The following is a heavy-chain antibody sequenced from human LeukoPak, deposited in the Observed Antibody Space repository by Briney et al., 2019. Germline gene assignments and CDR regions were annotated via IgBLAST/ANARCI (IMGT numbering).Heavy chain of an antibody. Sequence: PSETLSLTCTVSGGSISTYFWSWIRQPPGKRLEWIGHVYFSGSTNYNPSLESRVTISVDTSKNQFSLTLSSVTAADTAVYYCARHGPTIAATSFGYWGQGTLVTVSS. CDR2: VYFSGST. D-gene: IGHD6-25*01. CDR1: GGSISTYF. CDR3: ARHGPTIAATSFGY. V-gene: IGHV4-59*08. J-gene: IGHJ4*02.